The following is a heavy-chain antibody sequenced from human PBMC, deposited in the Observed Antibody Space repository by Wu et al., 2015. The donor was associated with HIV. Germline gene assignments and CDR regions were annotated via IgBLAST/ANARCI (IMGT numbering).Heavy chain of an antibody. J-gene: IGHJ6*02. V-gene: IGHV1-2*02. CDR3: ARAYSSRWNDYYYYYGMDV. D-gene: IGHD6-13*01. Sequence: QVQLVQSGAEVKKPGASVKVSCKASGYTFTGYYIHWVRQAPGQGLEWMGWINPDSGDTNYALKFQGRVTMTRNTSISTTYMELSSLRSEDTAVYYCARAYSSRWNDYYYYYGMDVWGQGTTVTVSS. CDR1: GYTFTGYY. CDR2: INPDSGDT.